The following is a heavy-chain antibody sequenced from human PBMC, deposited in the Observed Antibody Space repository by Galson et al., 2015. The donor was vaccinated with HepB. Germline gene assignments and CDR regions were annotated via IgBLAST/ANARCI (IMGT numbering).Heavy chain of an antibody. CDR2: IYYSGST. V-gene: IGHV4-39*07. CDR3: ARYRRDGYNHCAFDI. D-gene: IGHD5-24*01. CDR1: GGSISSGSYY. Sequence: ETLSLTCTVSGGSISSGSYYWGWIRQPPGKGLEWIGSIYYSGSTYYNPSLKSRVTISVDTSKNQFSLKLSSVTAADTAVYYCARYRRDGYNHCAFDIWGQGTMVTVSS. J-gene: IGHJ3*02.